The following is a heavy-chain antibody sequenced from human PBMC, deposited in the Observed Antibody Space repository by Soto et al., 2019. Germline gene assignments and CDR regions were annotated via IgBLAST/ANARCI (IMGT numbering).Heavy chain of an antibody. CDR3: ASLGVAGRVY. CDR2: IIPIFGTA. D-gene: IGHD6-19*01. Sequence: SVKVSCKASEDTFRNYAISWVRQAPGQGLEWMGGIIPIFGTANYAQKFQGRVTITADKSTSTAYMELSSLRSEDTAVYYCASLGVAGRVYWGQGTLVTVSS. CDR1: EDTFRNYA. V-gene: IGHV1-69*06. J-gene: IGHJ4*02.